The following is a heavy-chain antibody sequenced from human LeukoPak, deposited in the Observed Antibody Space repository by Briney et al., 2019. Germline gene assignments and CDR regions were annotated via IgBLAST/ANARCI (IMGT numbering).Heavy chain of an antibody. CDR1: GFTFSSYW. Sequence: PGGSLRLSCAASGFTFSSYWMHWVRQAPGKGLVWVSRINSDGSSTSYADSVKGRFTISGDNAKNTLYLQMNSLRAEDTAVYYCARDQGQQLVLNWFDPWGQGSLVTVSS. CDR2: INSDGSST. J-gene: IGHJ5*02. V-gene: IGHV3-74*01. D-gene: IGHD6-13*01. CDR3: ARDQGQQLVLNWFDP.